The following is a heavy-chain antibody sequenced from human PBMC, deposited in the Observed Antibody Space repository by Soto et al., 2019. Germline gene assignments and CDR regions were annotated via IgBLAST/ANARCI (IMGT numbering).Heavy chain of an antibody. CDR2: INPSSGDT. J-gene: IGHJ5*02. V-gene: IGHV1-46*01. D-gene: IGHD1-26*01. Sequence: QVQLVQSGAEVKTPGASVNVSCKASGYSFTKYYLHWVRQAPGQGLEWMAIINPSSGDTTYAQKFQGRVTVTSYTSTSTVYMELRSLTSEDTAIYYCARVALSGGGWFDPWGQGTLVTVSS. CDR1: GYSFTKYY. CDR3: ARVALSGGGWFDP.